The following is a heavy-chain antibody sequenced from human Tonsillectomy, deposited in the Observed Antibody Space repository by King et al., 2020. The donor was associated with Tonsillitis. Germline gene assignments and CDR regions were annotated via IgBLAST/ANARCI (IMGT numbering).Heavy chain of an antibody. J-gene: IGHJ3*01. CDR2: IYYSGST. CDR1: GGSFSTYY. Sequence: VQLQESGPGLVKPSETLSLTCTVPGGSFSTYYWSWIRQPPGKGLEWIGYIYYSGSTKYNPSLKSRVTMSIDTSKNQFSLKLGSVTAADTAMYYYAKLDAWGQGILVTVSS. V-gene: IGHV4-59*08. CDR3: AKLDA.